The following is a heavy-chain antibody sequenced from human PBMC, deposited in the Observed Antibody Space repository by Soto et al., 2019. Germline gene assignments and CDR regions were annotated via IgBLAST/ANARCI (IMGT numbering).Heavy chain of an antibody. CDR3: AREEYYYGSGSFFTG. CDR1: GGTFSSYT. Sequence: QVQLVQSGAEVKKPGSSVQVSCKASGGTFSSYTISWVRQAPGQGLECMGRIIPILGIANYAQKFQGRVTSTADKSTSTAYMELISLRSDDKAVYYCAREEYYYGSGSFFTGWGQGTLVTVSS. J-gene: IGHJ4*02. CDR2: IIPILGIA. V-gene: IGHV1-69*08. D-gene: IGHD3-10*01.